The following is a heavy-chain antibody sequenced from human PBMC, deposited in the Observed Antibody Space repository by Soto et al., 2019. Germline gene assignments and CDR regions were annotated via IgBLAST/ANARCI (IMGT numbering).Heavy chain of an antibody. D-gene: IGHD1-26*01. V-gene: IGHV3-30-3*01. J-gene: IGHJ4*02. CDR2: ISYDGNSK. CDR1: GFSFSSHA. Sequence: QVQLVESGGGVVQPGKSLRLSCAASGFSFSSHAMHWVRQAPGKGLEWVAAISYDGNSKSYADSVKGRFTIPRDNSKNTLYLQMNSLRAEDTAVYYCARDISGSYSSDYWGQGTLVTVSS. CDR3: ARDISGSYSSDY.